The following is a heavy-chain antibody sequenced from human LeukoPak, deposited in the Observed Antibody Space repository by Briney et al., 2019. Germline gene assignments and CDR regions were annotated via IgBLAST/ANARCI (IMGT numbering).Heavy chain of an antibody. D-gene: IGHD6-13*01. CDR1: GYTFIGYF. V-gene: IGHV1-2*02. CDR2: INPNSGGT. CDR3: ARDPLGGAAADMEYYYGMDV. Sequence: ASVKVSCMASGYTFIGYFMHWVRQAPGRGLEWVGLINPNSGGTNYAQKFQGRVTMNRDTSISTAYMELGRLRSDDTAVYYCARDPLGGAAADMEYYYGMDVWGQGTTVTVSS. J-gene: IGHJ6*02.